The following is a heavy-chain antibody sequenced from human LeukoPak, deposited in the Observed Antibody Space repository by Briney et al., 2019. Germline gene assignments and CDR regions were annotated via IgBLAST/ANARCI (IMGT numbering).Heavy chain of an antibody. CDR1: GLTFSTYG. V-gene: IGHV3-23*01. J-gene: IGHJ4*02. CDR2: ISGSGGYT. D-gene: IGHD4-23*01. CDR3: AKRRGGNSAEFDH. Sequence: GGSLRLSCAASGLTFSTYGMSWVREAPGKGLEWVSAISGSGGYTYYAYSVKGRLTISRDNSKNTLYLQMNSLRAEDTAVYYCAKRRGGNSAEFDHWGRGTLVTVSP.